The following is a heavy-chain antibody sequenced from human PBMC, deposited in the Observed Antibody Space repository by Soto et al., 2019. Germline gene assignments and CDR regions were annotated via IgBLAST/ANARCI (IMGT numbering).Heavy chain of an antibody. D-gene: IGHD4-17*01. J-gene: IGHJ6*03. V-gene: IGHV3-48*01. Sequence: GGSLRLSCVASGFTFSTYNMNWVRQAPGKGLEWVSYISSSSSTIYYADSVKGRFTTSRDNANNLLYLQMNSLRAEDTAVYYCARDTSGDYYYYYMDVWGKGTTVTVSS. CDR3: ARDTSGDYYYYYMDV. CDR2: ISSSSSTI. CDR1: GFTFSTYN.